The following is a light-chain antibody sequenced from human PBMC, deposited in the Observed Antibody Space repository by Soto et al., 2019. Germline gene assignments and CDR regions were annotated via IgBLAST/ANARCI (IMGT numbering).Light chain of an antibody. CDR3: SSYAGSSNV. J-gene: IGLJ1*01. CDR2: EVN. CDR1: SGDVGGYNY. Sequence: QSVLTQPPSAAGSPGQSVAISWTGASGDVGGYNYVSWYQQHPGKAPKLMIYEVNKRPSGVPDRFSGSKSGNTASLTVSGLQAEDEADYYCSSYAGSSNVFGTGTKVTVL. V-gene: IGLV2-8*01.